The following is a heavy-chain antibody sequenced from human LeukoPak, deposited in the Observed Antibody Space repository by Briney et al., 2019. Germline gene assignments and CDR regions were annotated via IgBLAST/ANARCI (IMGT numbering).Heavy chain of an antibody. V-gene: IGHV4-34*01. CDR2: INHSGST. CDR1: GGSFSGYY. Sequence: SETLSLTCAVYGGSFSGYYWSWIRQPPGKGLEWIGEINHSGSTNYNPSLKSRVTISVDTSKNQFSLKLSSVTAADTAVYYCARRYDYWGQGTLVTVSS. D-gene: IGHD1-1*01. J-gene: IGHJ4*02. CDR3: ARRYDY.